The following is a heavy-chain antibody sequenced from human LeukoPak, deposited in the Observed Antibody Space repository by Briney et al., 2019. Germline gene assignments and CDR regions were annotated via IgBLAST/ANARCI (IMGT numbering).Heavy chain of an antibody. CDR3: ARGPPPHCSGGSCYSWHVIGY. V-gene: IGHV1-8*02. CDR2: IIPNSGNT. Sequence: ASVKISCRASGYTFTSYYINWLRRATGQGLEWRGWIIPNSGNTGYAEKFESRVTMNRDTSISTAYMELGNLRSEDTAVYYCARGPPPHCSGGSCYSWHVIGYWGKGTPVTVSS. J-gene: IGHJ4*02. D-gene: IGHD2-15*01. CDR1: GYTFTSYY.